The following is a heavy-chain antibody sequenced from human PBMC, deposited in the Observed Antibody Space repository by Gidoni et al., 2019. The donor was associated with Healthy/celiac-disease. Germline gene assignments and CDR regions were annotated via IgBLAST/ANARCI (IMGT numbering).Heavy chain of an antibody. J-gene: IGHJ6*02. CDR1: GFTFSSYA. Sequence: EVQLLESGGGLVQPGGSLRLACAAYGFTFSSYAMSWVRQAPGKGLEWVSAISGSGGSTYYADSVKGRFTISRDNSKNTLYLQMNSLRAEDTAVYYCAKDQTVAGSYYGMDVWGQGTTVTVSS. V-gene: IGHV3-23*01. CDR3: AKDQTVAGSYYGMDV. CDR2: ISGSGGST. D-gene: IGHD6-19*01.